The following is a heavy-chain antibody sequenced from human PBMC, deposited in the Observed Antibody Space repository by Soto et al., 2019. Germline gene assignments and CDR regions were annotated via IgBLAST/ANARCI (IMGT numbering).Heavy chain of an antibody. CDR3: ASGGQNALDI. Sequence: ASVKVSCKASGYTFTGYYMHWVRQAPGQGLEWMGWINPNSRGTNYAQKFQARVTMTRDTSISTAYIELSRLRFDDTAVYYCASGGQNALDIWGQGTMVTVSS. D-gene: IGHD2-15*01. V-gene: IGHV1-2*02. CDR2: INPNSRGT. CDR1: GYTFTGYY. J-gene: IGHJ3*02.